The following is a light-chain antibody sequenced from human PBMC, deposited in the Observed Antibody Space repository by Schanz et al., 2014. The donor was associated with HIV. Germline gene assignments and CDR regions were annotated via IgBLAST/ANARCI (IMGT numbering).Light chain of an antibody. Sequence: DIQMTQSPSSLSASVGDRVTITCRASQSISSYLNWYQQKPGKAPKLLIYRASDLEIGVPSRFSGGGAGTEFTLTINSLQPDDFAIYYCQQYSTYPYTFGQGTKLDIK. V-gene: IGKV1-5*03. J-gene: IGKJ2*01. CDR3: QQYSTYPYT. CDR2: RAS. CDR1: QSISSY.